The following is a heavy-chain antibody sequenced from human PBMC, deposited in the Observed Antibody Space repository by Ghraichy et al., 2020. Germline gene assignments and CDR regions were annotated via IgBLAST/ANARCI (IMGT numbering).Heavy chain of an antibody. Sequence: SETLSLTCTVSGGSLRNYYWSWIRQPPGKGLEWIGYIHYSGSTNYNPSLKSRVTISVDKSKNQFSLKVNSVTTADTAVYFCARAYQSGCFAYWGQGTLVTVSS. CDR1: GGSLRNYY. CDR2: IHYSGST. D-gene: IGHD6-19*01. J-gene: IGHJ4*02. V-gene: IGHV4-59*01. CDR3: ARAYQSGCFAY.